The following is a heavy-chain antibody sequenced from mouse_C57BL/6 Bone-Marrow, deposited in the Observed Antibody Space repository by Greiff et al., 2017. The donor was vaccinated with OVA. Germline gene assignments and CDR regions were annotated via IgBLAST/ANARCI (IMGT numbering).Heavy chain of an antibody. Sequence: QVQLQQSGAELVKPGASVKLSCKASGYTFTSYWMHWVKQRPGQGLEWIGMIHPNSGSTNYNEKFKSKATLTVDKSSSTAYMQLSSLTSEDSAVYYCAIDSSGYLSWFAYWGQGTLVTVSA. CDR1: GYTFTSYW. V-gene: IGHV1-64*01. J-gene: IGHJ3*01. D-gene: IGHD3-2*02. CDR2: IHPNSGST. CDR3: AIDSSGYLSWFAY.